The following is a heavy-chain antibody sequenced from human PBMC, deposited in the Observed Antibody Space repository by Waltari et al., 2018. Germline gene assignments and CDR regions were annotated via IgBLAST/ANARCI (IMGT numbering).Heavy chain of an antibody. CDR2: IHSSGNS. CDR1: GASISSGGYY. Sequence: QVQLKESGPGLVKPSQTLSLTCSVSGASISSGGYYWSWIRQRPGKGLEWMGYIHSSGNSYYNPSLESRLTISRDTSDNQFSLRVSAVTAADTAVYYCARDARLGGSDYWGQGTLVTVSS. CDR3: ARDARLGGSDY. V-gene: IGHV4-31*03. J-gene: IGHJ4*02. D-gene: IGHD3-16*01.